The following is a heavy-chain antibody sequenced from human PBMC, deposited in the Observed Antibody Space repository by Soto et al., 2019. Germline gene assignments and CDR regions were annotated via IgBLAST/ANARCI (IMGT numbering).Heavy chain of an antibody. CDR3: VSSRTAVFGDALDI. CDR2: IYDSGDA. D-gene: IGHD3-3*01. Sequence: QVQLQQSGPGLVKPSETLSLTCSVSGGSISSYFKNWIRQAPGKGLEWIGCIYDSGDANNNPSLKSRVTLALDTSKNQFSLKLTSVTAADTAVYYCVSSRTAVFGDALDIWALGTMVTVSS. J-gene: IGHJ3*02. V-gene: IGHV4-59*03. CDR1: GGSISSYF.